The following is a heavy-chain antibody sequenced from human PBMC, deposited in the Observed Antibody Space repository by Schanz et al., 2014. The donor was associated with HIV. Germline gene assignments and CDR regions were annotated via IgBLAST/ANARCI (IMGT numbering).Heavy chain of an antibody. CDR3: ARGRYYGSEFDY. J-gene: IGHJ4*02. CDR1: GYTFSDYD. Sequence: QVQLVQSGPEVKKPGASVRVSCETSGYTFSDYDINWVRQATGQGLEWMGWMNPNSGNTGYAQKFQGRVTMTRNTAISTAYMELSSLRSEDTAFYYCARGRYYGSEFDYWGQGTLVTVSS. V-gene: IGHV1-8*02. D-gene: IGHD3-10*01. CDR2: MNPNSGNT.